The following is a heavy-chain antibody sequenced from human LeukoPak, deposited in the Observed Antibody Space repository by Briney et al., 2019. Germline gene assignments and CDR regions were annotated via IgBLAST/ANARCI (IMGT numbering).Heavy chain of an antibody. D-gene: IGHD3-16*01. CDR1: VVTFSNYE. CDR3: ARDASLEGDRVEY. Sequence: GGSLRLSRAASVVTFSNYEMSCVRQVPGKGPEWVSYIGSSGIAIYYANSRKARFTISRDNAKNSLYLQMNSLGAEDTGVYYCARDASLEGDRVEYWGQGTVVTVSS. CDR2: IGSSGIAI. J-gene: IGHJ4*02. V-gene: IGHV3-48*03.